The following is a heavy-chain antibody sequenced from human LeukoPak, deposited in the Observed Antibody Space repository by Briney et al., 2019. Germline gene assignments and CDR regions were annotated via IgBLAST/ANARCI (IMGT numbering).Heavy chain of an antibody. V-gene: IGHV1-18*01. Sequence: ASVKVSCKAAGYPFISFGISWVRQAPGQGLEWMGWISAYNGKTEFAQRFQDRVTMTTDTSTTTAYMELRSLRSDDTAMYYCAREERGGSYNFDSWGQGTLVTVSS. CDR2: ISAYNGKT. CDR1: GYPFISFG. CDR3: AREERGGSYNFDS. D-gene: IGHD1-26*01. J-gene: IGHJ4*02.